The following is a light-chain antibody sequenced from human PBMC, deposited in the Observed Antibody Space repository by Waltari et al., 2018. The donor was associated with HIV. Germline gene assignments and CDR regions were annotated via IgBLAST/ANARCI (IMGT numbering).Light chain of an antibody. CDR1: ENVGSSY. J-gene: IGKJ4*01. CDR3: HQYATSPRT. CDR2: GTS. Sequence: EIVLTQSPGSLSLSPGERATLSCRASENVGSSYLAWYQHRPGQAPRLLIYGTSKRATGIPDRLSGGGSGTDFTLTLKRLEPEDFAVYYCHQYATSPRTFGGGTKVEVK. V-gene: IGKV3-20*01.